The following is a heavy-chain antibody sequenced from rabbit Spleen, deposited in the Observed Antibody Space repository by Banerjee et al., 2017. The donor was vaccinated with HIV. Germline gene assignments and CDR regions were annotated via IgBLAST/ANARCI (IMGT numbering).Heavy chain of an antibody. Sequence: QEQLEESGGDLVKPEGSLTLTCTASRFSFSYTYVMCWVRQAPGRGLEWIACINTNNGNTVYANWAKGRFTISKTSSTTVTLQMASLTVADTATYFCARAGEGGDGYLNLWGQGTLVTVS. V-gene: IGHV1S45*01. D-gene: IGHD5-1*01. J-gene: IGHJ4*01. CDR3: ARAGEGGDGYLNL. CDR1: RFSFSYTYV. CDR2: INTNNGNT.